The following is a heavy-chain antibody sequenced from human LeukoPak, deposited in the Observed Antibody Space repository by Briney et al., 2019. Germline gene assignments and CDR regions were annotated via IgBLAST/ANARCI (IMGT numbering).Heavy chain of an antibody. Sequence: GGSLRLSCAASGFTFSSYWMSWVRQAPGKGLEWVANIKQDGSEKYYVDSVKGRFTISRVNAKNSLYLQMNSLRAEDTALYYCAKAVGAYFPPLDYWGQGTLVTVSS. J-gene: IGHJ4*02. V-gene: IGHV3-7*03. CDR3: AKAVGAYFPPLDY. CDR1: GFTFSSYW. D-gene: IGHD1-26*01. CDR2: IKQDGSEK.